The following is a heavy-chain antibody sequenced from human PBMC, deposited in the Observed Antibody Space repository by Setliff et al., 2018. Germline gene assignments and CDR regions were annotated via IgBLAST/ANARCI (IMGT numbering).Heavy chain of an antibody. V-gene: IGHV4-61*02. CDR1: GGSISGGGYY. D-gene: IGHD3-22*01. Sequence: PSETLSLTCSVSGGSISGGGYYWNWIRQPAGKGLEWIGRILSGGSTTHYNPSLKSRLSMSIDTSKSQFSLWLSSVTASDTAVYYCARDDSDSGGYYYCSFDVWGQGTLVTVSS. J-gene: IGHJ3*01. CDR2: ILSGGST. CDR3: ARDDSDSGGYYYCSFDV.